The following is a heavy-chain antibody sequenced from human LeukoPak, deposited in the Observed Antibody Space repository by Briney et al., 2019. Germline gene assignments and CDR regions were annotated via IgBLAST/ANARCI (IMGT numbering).Heavy chain of an antibody. D-gene: IGHD2-15*01. CDR2: IKQDGSEK. V-gene: IGHV3-7*01. CDR1: GFTFSTYW. J-gene: IGHJ4*02. Sequence: PGGSLRLSCAASGFTFSTYWMSWVRQAPGKGLEWVANIKQDGSEKYYVDSVKGRFTISRDNAKNSLYLQMNSLRAEDTAVYYCAREVGTCSGGTCYFRFDCWGQGTLVTVSS. CDR3: AREVGTCSGGTCYFRFDC.